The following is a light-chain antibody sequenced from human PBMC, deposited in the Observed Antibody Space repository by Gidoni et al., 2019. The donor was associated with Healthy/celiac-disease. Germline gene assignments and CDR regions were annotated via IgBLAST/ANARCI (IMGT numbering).Light chain of an antibody. CDR3: QQYGSSPST. CDR2: GAS. J-gene: IGKJ2*01. CDR1: QSVSSSY. Sequence: EIVLKQSPGTLSLSPGERATLSCRARQSVSSSYLAWYQQKPGKAPSLLICGASSRATGIPDRFSGSGSGTDFTLTISSLEPEDFAVYYCQQYGSSPSTFXQXTKLEIK. V-gene: IGKV3-20*01.